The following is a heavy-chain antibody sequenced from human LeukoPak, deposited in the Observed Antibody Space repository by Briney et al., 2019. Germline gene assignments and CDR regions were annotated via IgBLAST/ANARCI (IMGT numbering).Heavy chain of an antibody. V-gene: IGHV4-39*01. CDR1: GGSISSSSDY. Sequence: PSEALSLTCTVSGGSISSSSDYWGWIRQPPGKGLEWIGSIYYSGSTYYNPSLKSRVTISVDTSKNQFSLKLSSVAAADTAVYYCASKGATYSTSWYYFDYWGQGTLVTVSS. CDR2: IYYSGST. CDR3: ASKGATYSTSWYYFDY. D-gene: IGHD6-13*01. J-gene: IGHJ4*02.